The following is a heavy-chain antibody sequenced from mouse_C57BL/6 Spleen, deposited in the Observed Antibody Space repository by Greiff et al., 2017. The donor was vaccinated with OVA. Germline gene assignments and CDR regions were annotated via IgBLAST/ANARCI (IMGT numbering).Heavy chain of an antibody. CDR2: IDPSDSET. Sequence: QVQLKQPGAELVRPGSSVKLSCKASGYTFTSYWMHWVKQRPIQGLEWIGNIDPSDSETHYNQKFKDKATLTVDKSSSTAYMQLSSLTSEDSAVYYCARGHSGIYYAMDYWGQGTSVTVSS. V-gene: IGHV1-52*01. CDR1: GYTFTSYW. CDR3: ARGHSGIYYAMDY. J-gene: IGHJ4*01.